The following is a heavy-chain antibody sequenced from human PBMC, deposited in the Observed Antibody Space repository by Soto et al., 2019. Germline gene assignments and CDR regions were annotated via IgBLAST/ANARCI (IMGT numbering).Heavy chain of an antibody. CDR2: ISSSSSYI. J-gene: IGHJ6*02. CDR1: GFTFSSYS. D-gene: IGHD2-2*01. Sequence: GGSLRLSCAASGFTFSSYSMNWVRQAPGKGLEWVSSISSSSSYIYYADSVKGRFTISRDNAKNSLYLQMNSLRAEDTAVYYCAGYCSSTSCSHHYYYGMDVWGQGTLVTVSS. V-gene: IGHV3-21*01. CDR3: AGYCSSTSCSHHYYYGMDV.